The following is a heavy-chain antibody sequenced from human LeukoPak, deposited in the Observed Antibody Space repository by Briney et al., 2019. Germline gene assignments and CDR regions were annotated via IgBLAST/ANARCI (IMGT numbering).Heavy chain of an antibody. CDR3: ARERSSSSWYEADYYYGMVV. Sequence: GGSLRLSCAASGFTFSSYDMHWVRQATGKGLEWVSAIGTAGDTYYPGSVKGRFTITRENAKNSLYLQMNSLRAGDTAVYYCARERSSSSWYEADYYYGMVVWGQGTTVTVSS. J-gene: IGHJ6*02. CDR1: GFTFSSYD. V-gene: IGHV3-13*04. D-gene: IGHD6-13*01. CDR2: IGTAGDT.